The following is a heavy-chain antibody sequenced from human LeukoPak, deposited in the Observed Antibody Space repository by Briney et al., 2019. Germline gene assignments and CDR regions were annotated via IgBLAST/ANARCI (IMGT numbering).Heavy chain of an antibody. CDR3: ARVACDYVWGSYRSDLGRCRADYYYYDGMDV. D-gene: IGHD3-16*02. V-gene: IGHV1-18*01. J-gene: IGHJ6*02. Sequence: ASVKVSCKASGYTFTRYGISWVRQAPGQGLEWMGWISAYNGNTNSAQTLPGRVTMTTDTSTSTAYLELRSLRSDDTAVYYCARVACDYVWGSYRSDLGRCRADYYYYDGMDVWGQGATVTVSS. CDR1: GYTFTRYG. CDR2: ISAYNGNT.